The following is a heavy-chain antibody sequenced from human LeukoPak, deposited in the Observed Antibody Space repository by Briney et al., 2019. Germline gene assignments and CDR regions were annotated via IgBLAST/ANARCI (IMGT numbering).Heavy chain of an antibody. V-gene: IGHV1-8*01. D-gene: IGHD3-10*01. CDR1: GYTFTSYD. CDR3: ARVPNSYYYGSENSLDY. CDR2: MNPNSGNT. Sequence: ASVKVSCKASGYTFTSYDINWVRQATGQGLEWMGWMNPNSGNTGYAQKFQGRVTMTRNTSIITAYMELSSLRSEDTAVYYCARVPNSYYYGSENSLDYWGQGTLVTVSS. J-gene: IGHJ4*02.